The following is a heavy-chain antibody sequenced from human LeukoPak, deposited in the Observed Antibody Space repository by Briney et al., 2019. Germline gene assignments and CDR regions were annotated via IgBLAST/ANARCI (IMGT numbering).Heavy chain of an antibody. V-gene: IGHV1-8*03. Sequence: GSSVKVSCKASGGTFSSYAISWVRQATGQGLEWMGWMNPNSGNTGYAQKFQGRVTITRNTSISTAYMELSSLRSEDTAVYYCARVLGYCSSTSCYTEYGYWGQGTLVTVSS. J-gene: IGHJ4*02. CDR3: ARVLGYCSSTSCYTEYGY. CDR1: GGTFSSYA. D-gene: IGHD2-2*02. CDR2: MNPNSGNT.